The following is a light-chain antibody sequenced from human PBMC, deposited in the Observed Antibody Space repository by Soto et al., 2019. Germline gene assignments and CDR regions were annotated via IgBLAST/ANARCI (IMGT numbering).Light chain of an antibody. CDR1: QSVDSSF. Sequence: EIVLTQSPGSLSLSPGERATLSCRASQSVDSSFFAWYQQKPGQAPRLLIYGASNRATGIPDRFSGSGSGTDFTLTISRLEPEDFAVYYCQQYVSSVTFGQGTNVELK. V-gene: IGKV3-20*01. J-gene: IGKJ1*01. CDR3: QQYVSSVT. CDR2: GAS.